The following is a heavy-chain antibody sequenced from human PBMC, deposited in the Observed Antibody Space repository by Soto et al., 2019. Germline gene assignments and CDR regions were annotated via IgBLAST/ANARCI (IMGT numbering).Heavy chain of an antibody. D-gene: IGHD3-22*01. CDR3: AKGLYYYDSSGYRLFGY. CDR1: GFMFNNYA. J-gene: IGHJ4*02. Sequence: PGGSLRLSCAASGFMFNNYAMSWVRQAPGKGLEWVSTVSVSGGTTYYADSLKGRFTISRDNSKKTVYLQMNRLRADDTAIYYCAKGLYYYDSSGYRLFGYWGQGTLVTVSS. CDR2: VSVSGGTT. V-gene: IGHV3-23*01.